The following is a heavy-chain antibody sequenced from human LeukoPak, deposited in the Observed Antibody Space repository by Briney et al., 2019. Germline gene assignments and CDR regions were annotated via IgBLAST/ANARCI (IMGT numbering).Heavy chain of an antibody. D-gene: IGHD6-13*01. V-gene: IGHV4-4*07. CDR1: GGSISSYY. Sequence: SETLSLTCTVSGGSISSYYWSWIRQPAGKGLEWIGRIYTSGSTNYNPSLKSRVTMSVDTSKNQFSLKLSSVTAADTAVYYCARDASIAAAGHNWFDPWGQGTLVTVSS. CDR2: IYTSGST. CDR3: ARDASIAAAGHNWFDP. J-gene: IGHJ5*02.